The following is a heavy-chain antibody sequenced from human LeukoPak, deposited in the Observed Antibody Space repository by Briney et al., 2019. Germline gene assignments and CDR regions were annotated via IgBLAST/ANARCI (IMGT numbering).Heavy chain of an antibody. D-gene: IGHD6-13*01. CDR3: AAYPGYSSSWNFDY. V-gene: IGHV1-58*02. CDR2: IVVGSGNT. J-gene: IGHJ4*02. Sequence: SVKVSCKASGFTFTSSAMQWVRQARGQRLEWIGWIVVGSGNTNYAQKFQERVTITRDMSTSTAYMELSSLRSEDTAVYYCAAYPGYSSSWNFDYWGQGTLVTVSS. CDR1: GFTFTSSA.